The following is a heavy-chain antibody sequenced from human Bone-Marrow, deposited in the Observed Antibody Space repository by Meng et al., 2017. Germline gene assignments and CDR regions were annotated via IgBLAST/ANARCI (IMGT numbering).Heavy chain of an antibody. CDR2: INPNSGGT. CDR1: GYTFTGYY. J-gene: IGHJ4*02. CDR3: ARDSTSAYADS. V-gene: IGHV1-2*06. Sequence: QVQLVQSGAEVKKPGASVTVSCKASGYTFTGYYINWVRQAPGQGLEWMGRINPNSGGTNYAQNFQGRVTMTRDTSIGTVYMELSRLTSDDTAVYYCARDSTSAYADSWGQGTLVTVSS. D-gene: IGHD5-12*01.